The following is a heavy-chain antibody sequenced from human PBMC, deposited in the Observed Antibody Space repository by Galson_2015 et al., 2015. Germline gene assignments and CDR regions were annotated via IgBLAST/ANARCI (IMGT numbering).Heavy chain of an antibody. V-gene: IGHV4-34*01. CDR3: ARMAGYSSGWYSH. D-gene: IGHD6-19*01. J-gene: IGHJ4*02. CDR2: INHSGST. CDR1: GGSFSGYY. Sequence: ETLSLTCAVYGGSFSGYYWSWVRQPPGKGLEWIGEINHSGSTNYNPSLKSRVTISVDTSKNQFSLKLSSVTAADTAVYYCARMAGYSSGWYSHWGQGTLVTVSS.